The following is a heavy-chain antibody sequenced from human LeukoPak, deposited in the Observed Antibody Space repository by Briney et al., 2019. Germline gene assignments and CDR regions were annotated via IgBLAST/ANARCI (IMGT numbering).Heavy chain of an antibody. CDR1: GFTFSSYG. Sequence: GGSLRLSCAASGFTFSSYGMHWARQAPGKGLEWVAVIWYDGSNKYYADSVKGRFTFSRDNSKNTLCLQMNSLRADDTAVYYCARESTGALDYWGQGTLVTVSS. CDR2: IWYDGSNK. V-gene: IGHV3-33*01. J-gene: IGHJ4*02. D-gene: IGHD4/OR15-4a*01. CDR3: ARESTGALDY.